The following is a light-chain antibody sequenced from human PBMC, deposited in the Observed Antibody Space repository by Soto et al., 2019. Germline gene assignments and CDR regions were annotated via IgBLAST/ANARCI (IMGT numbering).Light chain of an antibody. V-gene: IGKV3-20*01. J-gene: IGKJ1*01. Sequence: EIVLTQSPGTLSLSPGERATLSXRASQSVSSSYLAWYQQKPGQAPRLLIYGASSRATGIPDRFSGSGSGTDFTLTISRLEPEDFAVYYCQKYGSSRTFGQGTKVDIK. CDR1: QSVSSSY. CDR2: GAS. CDR3: QKYGSSRT.